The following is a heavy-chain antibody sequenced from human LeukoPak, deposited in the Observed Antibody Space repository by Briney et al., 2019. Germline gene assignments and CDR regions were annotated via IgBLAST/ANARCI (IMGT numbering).Heavy chain of an antibody. V-gene: IGHV3-30*18. Sequence: GGSLRLSCAASGFTFSSYGMHWVRQAPGKGLEWVAVISYDGSNKYYADSVKGRFTVSRDNSKSPLYLQMNSLRAEDTAVYYCAKGPESSGWYYYYYGMDVWGQGTTVTVSS. CDR3: AKGPESSGWYYYYYGMDV. CDR2: ISYDGSNK. J-gene: IGHJ6*02. D-gene: IGHD6-19*01. CDR1: GFTFSSYG.